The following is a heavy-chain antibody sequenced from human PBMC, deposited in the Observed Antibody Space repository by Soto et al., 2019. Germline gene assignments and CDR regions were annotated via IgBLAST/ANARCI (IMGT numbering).Heavy chain of an antibody. D-gene: IGHD2-21*01. CDR3: AKVRLYCGGDCGDAFDI. J-gene: IGHJ3*02. CDR2: ISYDGSNK. V-gene: IGHV3-30*18. Sequence: GGSVRLSCAASGFNFSSYGMHWVRQATGKGLEWVAVISYDGSNKYYADSVKGRFTISRDNSKNTLYLQMNSLRAEDTAVYYCAKVRLYCGGDCGDAFDIWGQGTMVTVSS. CDR1: GFNFSSYG.